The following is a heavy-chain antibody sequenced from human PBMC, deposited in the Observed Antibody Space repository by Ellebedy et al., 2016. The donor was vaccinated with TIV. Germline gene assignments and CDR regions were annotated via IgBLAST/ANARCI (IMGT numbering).Heavy chain of an antibody. CDR1: GFTFSSYA. V-gene: IGHV3-23*01. D-gene: IGHD2-15*01. J-gene: IGHJ6*02. CDR3: AKDGSNVVVAQYYYGMDV. CDR2: ISGSGGST. Sequence: GESLKISCAASGFTFSSYAMSWVRQAPGKGLEWVSAISGSGGSTYYADSVKGRFTISRDNSKNTLYLQMNSLRAEDTAVYYCAKDGSNVVVAQYYYGMDVWGQGTTVTVSS.